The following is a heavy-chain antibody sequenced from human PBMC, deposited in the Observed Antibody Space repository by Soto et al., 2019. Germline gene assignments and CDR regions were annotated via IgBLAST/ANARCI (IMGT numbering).Heavy chain of an antibody. J-gene: IGHJ4*02. D-gene: IGHD5-12*01. CDR1: GFTFDDYA. CDR3: AKDALGVATITGSFDY. Sequence: GGSLRLSCAASGFTFDDYAMHWVRQAPGKGLEWVSGISWNSGRIGYADSVKGRFTISRDNAKNSLYLQMNSLRAEDTALYYCAKDALGVATITGSFDYWGQGILVTVSS. V-gene: IGHV3-9*01. CDR2: ISWNSGRI.